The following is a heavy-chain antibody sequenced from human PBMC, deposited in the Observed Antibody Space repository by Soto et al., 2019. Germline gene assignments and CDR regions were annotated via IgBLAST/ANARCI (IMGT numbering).Heavy chain of an antibody. J-gene: IGHJ4*02. Sequence: PSETLSLTCTVSGGSISSSSYYWGWIRQPPGKGLEWIGSIYYSGSTYYNPSLKSRVTISVDTSKNQFSLKLSSVTAADTAVYYCARLTIRTFDYWGQGTLVTVSS. CDR1: GGSISSSSYY. CDR2: IYYSGST. CDR3: ARLTIRTFDY. D-gene: IGHD3-3*01. V-gene: IGHV4-39*01.